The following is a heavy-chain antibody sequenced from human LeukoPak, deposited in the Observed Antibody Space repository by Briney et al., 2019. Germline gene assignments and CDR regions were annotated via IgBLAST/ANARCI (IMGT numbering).Heavy chain of an antibody. D-gene: IGHD3-10*01. CDR1: GFTFSSYS. V-gene: IGHV3-21*01. CDR3: ARARNGYYYGSGSPFDY. J-gene: IGHJ4*02. Sequence: GGSLRLSCAASGFTFSSYSMNWVRQAPGKGLEWVSSISSSSSYIYYADSVKGRFTISRDNAKNSLYLQMNSLRAEDTAVYYCARARNGYYYGSGSPFDYRGQGTLVTVSS. CDR2: ISSSSSYI.